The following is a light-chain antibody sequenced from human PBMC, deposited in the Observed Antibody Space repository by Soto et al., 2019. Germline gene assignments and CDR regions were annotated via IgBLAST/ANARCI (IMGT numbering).Light chain of an antibody. CDR2: DDN. V-gene: IGLV6-57*03. CDR3: ESYDSNTGV. Sequence: NFMLTQPHSVSESPGKTVTMSCTRSSGSIASNYVQWFQLRPGSAPTTVIYDDNQKPSGVPDRFSGSIDRSFNSAFLTISGLKTEDEADYFCESYDSNTGVFGGGTKLTVL. CDR1: SGSIASNY. J-gene: IGLJ3*02.